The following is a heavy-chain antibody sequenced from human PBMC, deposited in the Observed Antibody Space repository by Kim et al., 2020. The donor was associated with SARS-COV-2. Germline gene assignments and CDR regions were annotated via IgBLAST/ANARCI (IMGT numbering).Heavy chain of an antibody. D-gene: IGHD6-19*01. CDR3: ARGQSPVGAGQQGADAF. J-gene: IGHJ3*01. CDR2: ISYDGSNK. Sequence: GGSLRLSCAASGFTFSSYAMHWVRQAPGKALEWVAVISYDGSNKYYADSVKGRFTISRDNSKNTLYLQMNSLRAEDTAVYYCARGQSPVGAGQQGADAF. V-gene: IGHV3-30*04. CDR1: GFTFSSYA.